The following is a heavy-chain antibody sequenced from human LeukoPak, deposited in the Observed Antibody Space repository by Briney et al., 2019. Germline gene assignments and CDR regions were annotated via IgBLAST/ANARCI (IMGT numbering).Heavy chain of an antibody. CDR3: ARGPILLWIHNGMDV. Sequence: GGCLRLSCTPSGFTFCDDAMSWVRQAGGKGLEWVGLIRSKAYGGTREYAATVKGRFTISIDDSNTIAYLQMNSLKTDDTGLYYCARGPILLWIHNGMDVWGQGTTVTVSS. CDR1: GFTFCDDA. D-gene: IGHD5-18*01. V-gene: IGHV3-49*04. CDR2: IRSKAYGGTR. J-gene: IGHJ6*02.